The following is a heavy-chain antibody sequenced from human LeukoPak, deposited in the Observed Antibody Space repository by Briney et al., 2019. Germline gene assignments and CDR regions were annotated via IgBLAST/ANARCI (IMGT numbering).Heavy chain of an antibody. CDR1: GFTASINY. CDR3: ARDHYDSSGYYHDY. V-gene: IGHV3-53*01. D-gene: IGHD3-22*01. J-gene: IGHJ4*02. CDR2: IYRGGST. Sequence: GGSLRLSCAASGFTASINYMSWVRQAPGKGLEWVSVIYRGGSTYYADSVKGRFTISRDNSKNTLYLQMNSLRAEDTAVYYCARDHYDSSGYYHDYWGQGTLVTVSS.